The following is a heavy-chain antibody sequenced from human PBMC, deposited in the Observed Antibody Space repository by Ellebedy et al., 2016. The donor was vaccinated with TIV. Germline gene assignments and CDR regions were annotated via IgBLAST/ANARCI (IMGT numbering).Heavy chain of an antibody. J-gene: IGHJ4*02. CDR1: LPSFSGYY. Sequence: SETLSLTXEVDLPSFSGYYWAWIRQPPGKGLEWIGDVNHRGVNRYISSLKSRVTISLDTSKKQFSLNITSVTAADTAFYFCARGSMVRGLAGWGQGTLVTVSS. CDR2: VNHRGVN. V-gene: IGHV4-34*01. CDR3: ARGSMVRGLAG. D-gene: IGHD3-10*01.